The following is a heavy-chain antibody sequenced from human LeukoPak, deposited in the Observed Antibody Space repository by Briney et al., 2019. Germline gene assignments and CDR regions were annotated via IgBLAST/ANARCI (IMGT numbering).Heavy chain of an antibody. J-gene: IGHJ4*02. Sequence: IRQDGSEKYYVGSLKGRFTISRDNAKRSLYLQINSLRAGDTAVYYCAREHGGPDYWGRGTLVTVSS. D-gene: IGHD3-16*01. CDR2: IRQDGSEK. CDR3: AREHGGPDY. V-gene: IGHV3-7*01.